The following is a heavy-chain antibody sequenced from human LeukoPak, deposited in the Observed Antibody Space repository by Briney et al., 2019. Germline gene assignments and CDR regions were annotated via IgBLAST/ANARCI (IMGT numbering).Heavy chain of an antibody. CDR1: GFTFASYA. CDR3: ATDGYNYFEY. CDR2: ISGSGGST. D-gene: IGHD5-24*01. V-gene: IGHV3-23*01. Sequence: GGSLRLSCAASGFTFASYAMSWVRQAPGKGLEWVSAISGSGGSTYYAGTVKGRFTISRDNSKNTLYLQMNSLRPEDTAVYYCATDGYNYFEYWGQGTLVTVSS. J-gene: IGHJ4*02.